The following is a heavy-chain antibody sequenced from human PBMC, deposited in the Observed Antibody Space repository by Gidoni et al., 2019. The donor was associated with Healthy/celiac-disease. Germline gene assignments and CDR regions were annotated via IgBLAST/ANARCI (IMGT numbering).Heavy chain of an antibody. Sequence: QVQLVESGGGVVQPGRSLRLSCAAAGFTFSSYAMHWVRQAPGKGLEWVAVISYDGSNKDYADSVKGRFTISRDNSKNTLYLQMNSLRAEDTAVYYSGTADGGYWGQGTLVTVSS. D-gene: IGHD2-21*02. CDR3: GTADGGY. V-gene: IGHV3-30-3*01. J-gene: IGHJ4*02. CDR2: ISYDGSNK. CDR1: GFTFSSYA.